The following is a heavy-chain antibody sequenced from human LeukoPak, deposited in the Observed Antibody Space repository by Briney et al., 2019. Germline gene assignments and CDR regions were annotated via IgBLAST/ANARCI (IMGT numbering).Heavy chain of an antibody. CDR1: GFTFSSYS. CDR2: ISSSSSYI. CDR3: ARAPIAVAAPFDY. J-gene: IGHJ4*02. Sequence: GGSLRLSCAASGFTFSSYSMNWVRQAPGKGLEWVSSISSSSSYIYYADSVKGRFTISRDNAKNSLYLQMNSLRAEDTAVYYCARAPIAVAAPFDYWGQGTLVTVSS. D-gene: IGHD6-19*01. V-gene: IGHV3-21*04.